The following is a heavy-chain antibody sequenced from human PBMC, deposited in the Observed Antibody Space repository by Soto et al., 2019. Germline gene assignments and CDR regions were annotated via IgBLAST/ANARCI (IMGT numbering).Heavy chain of an antibody. J-gene: IGHJ4*02. V-gene: IGHV2-5*02. D-gene: IGHD2-15*01. CDR3: GHSADSYCSGGSCYPFDY. CDR1: GFSLTTRGVG. CDR2: IYSDDDK. Sequence: QITLKESGPTLVKPTQTLTLTCTFSGFSLTTRGVGVTWIRQPPGKALEWLAVIYSDDDKRYSPSLKRRLTTTQGHVENPVVLRMTMRDAGATATYYCGHSADSYCSGGSCYPFDYWGQGTLVSVSS.